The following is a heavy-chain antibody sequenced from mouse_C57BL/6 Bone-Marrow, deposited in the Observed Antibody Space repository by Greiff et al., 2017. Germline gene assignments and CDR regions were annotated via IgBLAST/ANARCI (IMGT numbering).Heavy chain of an antibody. CDR3: ARRGDGTKDY. CDR2: ISSGGSYT. V-gene: IGHV5-6*02. Sequence: EVKLVESGGDLVQPGGSLKLSCAASGFTFSSYGMSWVRQTPDKRLEWVATISSGGSYTYYPDSVKGRFTISRDNAKNTLYLQMSSLKSEDTAMYYCARRGDGTKDYWGQGTSVTVSS. J-gene: IGHJ4*01. CDR1: GFTFSSYG.